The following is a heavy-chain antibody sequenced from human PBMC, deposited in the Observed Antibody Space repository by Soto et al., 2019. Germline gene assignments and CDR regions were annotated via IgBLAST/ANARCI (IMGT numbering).Heavy chain of an antibody. CDR1: GFTVSSNY. D-gene: IGHD1-1*01. Sequence: PGESLKISCAASGFTVSSNYMNWVRQAPGKGLEWVSSISSSSSYIYYADSVKGRFTISRDNAKNSLYLQMNSLRAEDTAVYYCARAWNDAFDIWGQGTMVTVSS. J-gene: IGHJ3*02. CDR2: ISSSSSYI. CDR3: ARAWNDAFDI. V-gene: IGHV3-21*01.